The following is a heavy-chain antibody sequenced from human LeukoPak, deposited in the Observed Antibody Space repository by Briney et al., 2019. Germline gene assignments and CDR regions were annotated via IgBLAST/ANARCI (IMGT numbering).Heavy chain of an antibody. V-gene: IGHV3-64*01. Sequence: GGSLRLSCAASGFTFSSYAMHWVRQAPGKGLEYVSAISSNGGSTYYANSVKGRFTISRDNSKNTLYLQMGSLRAEDMAVYYCARAGVEMATILGYWDQGTLVTVSS. CDR3: ARAGVEMATILGY. CDR2: ISSNGGST. J-gene: IGHJ4*02. D-gene: IGHD5-24*01. CDR1: GFTFSSYA.